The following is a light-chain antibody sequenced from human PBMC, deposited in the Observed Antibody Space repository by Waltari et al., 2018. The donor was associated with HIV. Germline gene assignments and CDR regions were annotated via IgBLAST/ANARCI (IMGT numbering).Light chain of an antibody. V-gene: IGLV8-61*01. CDR1: FCSVSSGHY. J-gene: IGLJ3*02. CDR2: SSK. Sequence: QTVVTQEPSLSVSPGGTVTLTCGLTFCSVSSGHYPSWYQQTPGQPPRALIYSSKTRSSGVPDRFSGSILGDKAALTITGAQADDESDYYCSLYLDSGVSVFGGGTRLSV. CDR3: SLYLDSGVSV.